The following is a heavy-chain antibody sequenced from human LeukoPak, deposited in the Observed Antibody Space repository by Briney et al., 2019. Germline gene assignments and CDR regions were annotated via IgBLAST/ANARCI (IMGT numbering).Heavy chain of an antibody. CDR3: ARGEYNWNYQI. V-gene: IGHV3-21*01. CDR1: GFTFSSYS. J-gene: IGHJ3*02. Sequence: GGSLRLSCAASGFTFSSYSMNWVRQAPGKGLEWVSSISSSSSYIYYADSVKGRFTISGDNAKNSLYLQMNSLRAEDTAVYYCARGEYNWNYQIWGQGTMVTVSS. D-gene: IGHD1-7*01. CDR2: ISSSSSYI.